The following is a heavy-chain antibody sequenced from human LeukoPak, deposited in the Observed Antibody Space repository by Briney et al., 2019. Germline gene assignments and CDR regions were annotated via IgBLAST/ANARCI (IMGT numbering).Heavy chain of an antibody. V-gene: IGHV1-69*13. CDR1: GGSFSSCA. Sequence: SVKVSFKGSGGSFSSCANSWVRLAPGQGLEWMGGIIPIFGTANYAQKFQGRVTITADESTSTAYMEQSSLRSEDTAVYYCAIDRWRNSSSGNCLVPWREGTLVTVSS. CDR2: IIPIFGTA. D-gene: IGHD6-13*01. J-gene: IGHJ5*02. CDR3: AIDRWRNSSSGNCLVP.